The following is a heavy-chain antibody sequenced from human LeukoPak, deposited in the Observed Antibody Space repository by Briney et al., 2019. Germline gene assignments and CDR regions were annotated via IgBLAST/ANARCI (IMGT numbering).Heavy chain of an antibody. V-gene: IGHV1-69*05. Sequence: ASVKVSCKASGGTFSSYAISWVRQAPGQGLEWMGGIIPIFGTANYAQKFQGRVTMTRDTSTSTVYMELSSLRSEDTAVYCCAREGTAPDAFDIWGQGTMVTVSS. CDR3: AREGTAPDAFDI. CDR1: GGTFSSYA. J-gene: IGHJ3*02. CDR2: IIPIFGTA. D-gene: IGHD3-10*01.